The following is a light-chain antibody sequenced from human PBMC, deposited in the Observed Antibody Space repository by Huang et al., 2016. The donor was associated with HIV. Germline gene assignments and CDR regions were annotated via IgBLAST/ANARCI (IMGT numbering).Light chain of an antibody. V-gene: IGKV1-9*01. CDR2: AAS. Sequence: IQLTQSPSSLSASVGDRVTITCRASQDISSYLAWYQQKPGKAPKLLTYAASTLESGVPSRFNGSGSGTEFTLTINNLQPEDFATYYCLQLNSYPGTFGPGTNVDV. CDR3: LQLNSYPGT. CDR1: QDISSY. J-gene: IGKJ3*01.